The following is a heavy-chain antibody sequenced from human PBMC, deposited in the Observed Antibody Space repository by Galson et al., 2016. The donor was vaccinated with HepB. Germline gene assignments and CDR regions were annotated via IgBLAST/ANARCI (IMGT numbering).Heavy chain of an antibody. D-gene: IGHD6-19*01. CDR1: GFNFSSYG. V-gene: IGHV3-33*01. CDR3: ARDEVRFDSGWFDFAY. CDR2: IWFDGSDT. Sequence: SLRLSCAASGFNFSSYGMHWVRQAPGKGLEWVAVIWFDGSDTYYADSVKGRFTVSRDNSKNTLYLQMNSLRGEDTAVYYCARDEVRFDSGWFDFAYWGQGTLVTVSS. J-gene: IGHJ4*02.